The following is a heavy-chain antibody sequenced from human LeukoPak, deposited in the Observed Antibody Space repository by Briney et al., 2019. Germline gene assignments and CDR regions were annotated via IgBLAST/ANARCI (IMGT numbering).Heavy chain of an antibody. CDR3: VIGYCSSTSCYTGGYYMDV. CDR2: INPNSGGT. V-gene: IGHV1-2*02. Sequence: ASVKVSCKASGYTFTSYYMHWVRQAPGQGLEWMGWINPNSGGTNYAQKFQGRVTMTRDTSISTAYMELSRLRSDDTAVYYCVIGYCSSTSCYTGGYYMDVWGKGTTVTVSS. CDR1: GYTFTSYY. D-gene: IGHD2-2*02. J-gene: IGHJ6*03.